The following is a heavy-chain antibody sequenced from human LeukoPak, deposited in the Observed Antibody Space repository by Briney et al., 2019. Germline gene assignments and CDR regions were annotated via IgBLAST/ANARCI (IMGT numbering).Heavy chain of an antibody. J-gene: IGHJ5*02. D-gene: IGHD1-26*01. Sequence: ASVKVSCKASGYTFTNYDINWVRQATGQGLEWMGWMNPNNGNAGYAQKFQDKVTMTRDTSISTAYMELSRLRSDDTAVYYCARVVGATGWFDPWGQGTLVTVSS. V-gene: IGHV1-8*01. CDR3: ARVVGATGWFDP. CDR2: MNPNNGNA. CDR1: GYTFTNYD.